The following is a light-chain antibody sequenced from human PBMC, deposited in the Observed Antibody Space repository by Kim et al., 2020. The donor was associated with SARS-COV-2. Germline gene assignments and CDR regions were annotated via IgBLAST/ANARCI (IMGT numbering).Light chain of an antibody. CDR2: DVS. CDR1: SSDVGGYNY. J-gene: IGLJ3*02. V-gene: IGLV2-14*03. CDR3: SSYTSSSTWV. Sequence: QFALTQPASVSGSPGQSITISCTGTSSDVGGYNYVSWYQQHPGKAPKFMIYDVSNRPSGVSNRFSASKSGNTASLTISGLQAEDEADYYCSSYTSSSTWVFGGGTKVTVL.